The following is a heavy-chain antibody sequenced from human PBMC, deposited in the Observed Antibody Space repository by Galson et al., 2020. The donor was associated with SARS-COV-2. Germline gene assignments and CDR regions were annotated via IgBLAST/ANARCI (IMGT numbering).Heavy chain of an antibody. CDR2: IVVGSGNT. CDR3: AAIVQIYYKNAFDI. J-gene: IGHJ3*02. V-gene: IGHV1-58*02. Sequence: ASVKVSCKASGFTFTSSAMQWVRQARGQRLEWIGWIVVGSGNTNYAQKFQERVTITRDMSTSTAYMELSSLRSEDTAVYYCAAIVQIYYKNAFDIWGQGTMVTVSS. CDR1: GFTFTSSA. D-gene: IGHD1-26*01.